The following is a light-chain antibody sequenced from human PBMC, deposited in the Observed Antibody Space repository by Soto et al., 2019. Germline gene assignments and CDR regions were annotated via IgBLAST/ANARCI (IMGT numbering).Light chain of an antibody. J-gene: IGKJ4*01. Sequence: DIQMTQSPSSVSASVGDRITITCRASQGLNNWLAWYQQKPGKPPQNLIFATSSLQTGVPSRFSGSGSGTDFTLTITSLQPGDFATYYCQQARSFPYTFGGGTKVEI. CDR1: QGLNNW. CDR2: ATS. CDR3: QQARSFPYT. V-gene: IGKV1-12*01.